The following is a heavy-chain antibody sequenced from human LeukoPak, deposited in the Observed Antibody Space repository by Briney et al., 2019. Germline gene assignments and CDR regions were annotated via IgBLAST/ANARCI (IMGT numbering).Heavy chain of an antibody. CDR1: GGFINSYY. CDR3: ARHNGFDRGYYYYMDV. Sequence: KPSETLSLTCTVSGGFINSYYWSWIRQPAGKGLEWIGRVYTSGITSYNPSPKSRITMSVDTSKNQFSLKLTSVTAADTAVYYCARHNGFDRGYYYYMDVWGKGTTVTVSS. CDR2: VYTSGIT. D-gene: IGHD3-9*01. V-gene: IGHV4-4*07. J-gene: IGHJ6*03.